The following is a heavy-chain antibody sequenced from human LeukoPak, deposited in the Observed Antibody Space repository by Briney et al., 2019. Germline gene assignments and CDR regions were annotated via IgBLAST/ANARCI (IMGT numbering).Heavy chain of an antibody. J-gene: IGHJ4*02. D-gene: IGHD1-1*01. CDR3: ARVDWNDALDY. CDR2: ISSDGSST. CDR1: GFTFNNYW. V-gene: IGHV3-74*01. Sequence: PGGSLRLSCAASGFTFNNYWMHWVRQAPGKGLVWVSRISSDGSSTSYADSVKGRFTISRDDSKNTLYLHMNSLRAEDTAVYYCARVDWNDALDYWGQGTLVTVSS.